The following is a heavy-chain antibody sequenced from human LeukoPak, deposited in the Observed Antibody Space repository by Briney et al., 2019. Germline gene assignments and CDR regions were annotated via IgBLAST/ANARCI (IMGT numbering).Heavy chain of an antibody. V-gene: IGHV4-59*01. D-gene: IGHD6-19*01. CDR3: AREDNSGWFGF. CDR2: MYHSGST. J-gene: IGHJ4*02. Sequence: SETLSLTCTVSGGSISSYYWSWIRQPPGKGLEWIGYMYHSGSTDYNPSLKSRVTISVDTSKNQFSLKLNSVTAADTAVYYCAREDNSGWFGFWGQGTLVTVSS. CDR1: GGSISSYY.